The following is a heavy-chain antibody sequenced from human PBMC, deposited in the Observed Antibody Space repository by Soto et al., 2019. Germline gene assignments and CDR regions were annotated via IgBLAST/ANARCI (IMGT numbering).Heavy chain of an antibody. J-gene: IGHJ4*02. CDR1: GFTFSSYG. D-gene: IGHD2-8*01. V-gene: IGHV3-33*01. Sequence: GGSLRLSCAASGFTFSSYGMHWVRQAPGKGLEWVAVIWYDGSNKYYADSVKGRFTISRDNSKNTLYLQMNSLRAEDTAVYYCARDLPESVSLDYWGQGTLVTVSS. CDR2: IWYDGSNK. CDR3: ARDLPESVSLDY.